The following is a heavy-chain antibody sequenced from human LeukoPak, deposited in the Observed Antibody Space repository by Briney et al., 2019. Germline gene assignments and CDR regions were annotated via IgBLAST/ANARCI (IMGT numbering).Heavy chain of an antibody. V-gene: IGHV1-46*01. CDR2: INASGGST. J-gene: IGHJ4*02. D-gene: IGHD5-18*01. CDR1: GYTFTSYY. CDR3: AREPAGYSYDY. Sequence: ASVKVSCKASGYTFTSYYMHWVRQAPGQELVWMGMINASGGSTSYAQRFQGRVTMTRDTSTSTVYMELSSLRSEDTAVYYCAREPAGYSYDYWGQGTLVTVSS.